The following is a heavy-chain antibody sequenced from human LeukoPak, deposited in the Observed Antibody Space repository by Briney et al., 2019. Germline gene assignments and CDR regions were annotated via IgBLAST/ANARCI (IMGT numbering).Heavy chain of an antibody. V-gene: IGHV3-53*01. CDR1: GFTVSSNY. D-gene: IGHD3-22*01. J-gene: IGHJ5*02. CDR3: ARDGTYYYDSSGET. Sequence: GGSQRLSCAASGFTVSSNYMSWVRQAPGKGLEWVSVIYSGGSTYYADSVKGRFTISRDNSKNTLYLQMNSLRAEDTAVYYCARDGTYYYDSSGETWGQGTLVTVSS. CDR2: IYSGGST.